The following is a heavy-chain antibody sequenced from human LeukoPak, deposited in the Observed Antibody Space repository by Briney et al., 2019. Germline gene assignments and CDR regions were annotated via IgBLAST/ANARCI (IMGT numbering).Heavy chain of an antibody. CDR1: GFTLSSYW. CDR3: ARDLVVPAAMLDY. CDR2: INSDGSST. Sequence: GGSLRLSCAASGFTLSSYWMHWVRQAPGKGLVWVSRINSDGSSTSYADSVKGRFTISRDNAKNTLYLQMNSLRVEDTAVYYCARDLVVPAAMLDYWSQGTLVTVSS. J-gene: IGHJ4*02. D-gene: IGHD2-2*01. V-gene: IGHV3-74*01.